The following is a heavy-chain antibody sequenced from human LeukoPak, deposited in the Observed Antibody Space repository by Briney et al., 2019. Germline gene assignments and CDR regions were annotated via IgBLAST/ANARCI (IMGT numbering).Heavy chain of an antibody. Sequence: RSSETLSLTCTVSGGSISSYYWSWIRQPPGKGLEWIGYIYYSGSTNYNPSLKSRVTISVDTSKNQFSLKLSSVTAADTAVYYCATRVSGVVVAPYLYFDLWGRGTLVTVSS. CDR2: IYYSGST. J-gene: IGHJ2*01. D-gene: IGHD2-15*01. CDR1: GGSISSYY. CDR3: ATRVSGVVVAPYLYFDL. V-gene: IGHV4-59*03.